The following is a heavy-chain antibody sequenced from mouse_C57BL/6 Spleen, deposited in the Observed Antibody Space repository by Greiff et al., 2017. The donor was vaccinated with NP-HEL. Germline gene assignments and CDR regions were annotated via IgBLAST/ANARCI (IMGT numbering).Heavy chain of an antibody. CDR3: ARTHYDYGWFAY. CDR2: IDPSDSYT. CDR1: GYTFTSYW. Sequence: QVQLKQPGAELVMPGASVKLSCKASGYTFTSYWMHWVKQRPGQGLEWIGEIDPSDSYTNYNQKFKGKSTLTVDKSSSTAYMQLSSLTSEDSAVYYCARTHYDYGWFAYWGQGTLVTVSA. J-gene: IGHJ3*01. D-gene: IGHD2-4*01. V-gene: IGHV1-69*01.